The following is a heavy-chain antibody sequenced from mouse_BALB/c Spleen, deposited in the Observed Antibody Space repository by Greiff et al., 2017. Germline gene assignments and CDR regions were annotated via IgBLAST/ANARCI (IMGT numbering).Heavy chain of an antibody. J-gene: IGHJ4*01. CDR3: ARPYYYGSSYYAMDY. CDR1: GFNIKDTY. CDR2: IDPANGNT. D-gene: IGHD1-1*01. Sequence: EVQLQQSGAGLVKPGASVKLSCTASGFNIKDTYMHWVKQRPEQGLEWIGRIDPANGNTKYDPKFQGKATITADTSSNTAYLQLSSLTSEDTAVYYCARPYYYGSSYYAMDYWGQGTSVTVSS. V-gene: IGHV14-3*02.